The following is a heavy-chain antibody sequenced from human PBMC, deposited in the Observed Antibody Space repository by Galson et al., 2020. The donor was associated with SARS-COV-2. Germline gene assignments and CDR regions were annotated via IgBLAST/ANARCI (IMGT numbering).Heavy chain of an antibody. Sequence: ASVKVSCKASGYSFTGYYMHWVRQAPGQGLEWMGRINPNSGSTSYAQNFQDRVTMTRDTSINTAYMEPSRLRSEDMAVYYCAKGTLYYYNSGSYRFDSWGQGTLVTVSS. V-gene: IGHV1-2*06. CDR3: AKGTLYYYNSGSYRFDS. D-gene: IGHD3-10*01. CDR2: INPNSGST. J-gene: IGHJ4*02. CDR1: GYSFTGYY.